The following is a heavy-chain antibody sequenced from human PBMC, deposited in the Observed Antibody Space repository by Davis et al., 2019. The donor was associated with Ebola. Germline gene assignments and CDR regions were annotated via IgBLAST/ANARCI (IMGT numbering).Heavy chain of an antibody. J-gene: IGHJ4*02. V-gene: IGHV3-7*01. CDR2: IKQDGSEK. Sequence: GESLKISCAASGFTFSSYGMHWVRQAPGKGLEWVANIKQDGSEKYYVDSVKGRFTISRDNAKNSLYLQMNSLRAEDTAVYYCARSLKYWGQGTLVTVSS. D-gene: IGHD1-26*01. CDR1: GFTFSSYG. CDR3: ARSLKY.